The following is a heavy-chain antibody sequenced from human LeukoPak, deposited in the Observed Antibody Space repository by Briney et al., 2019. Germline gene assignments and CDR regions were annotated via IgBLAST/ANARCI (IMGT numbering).Heavy chain of an antibody. Sequence: GGSLRLTCATSGFNFDRYTIHWVRQAPGKGLEWVSLAGWAGGTTFYSDSVRGRFTISRDSGRKSVYLQMNSLTTDDTAFYFCAKELDTMFFDYWGQGALVTVSS. CDR3: AKELDTMFFDY. CDR1: GFNFDRYT. J-gene: IGHJ4*02. CDR2: AGWAGGTT. V-gene: IGHV3-43*01. D-gene: IGHD3-10*02.